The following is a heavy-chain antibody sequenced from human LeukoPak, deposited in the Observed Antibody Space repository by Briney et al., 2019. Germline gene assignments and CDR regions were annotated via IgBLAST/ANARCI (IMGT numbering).Heavy chain of an antibody. V-gene: IGHV1-8*01. Sequence: GASVKVSCKASGYTFTSYDINWVRQATGQGLEWMGWMNLNSGNTGYAQKFQGRVTMTRNTSISTAYMEVSGLRSEDTAVYYCTRRAEGSGRQQAYWGQGTLVTVSS. CDR2: MNLNSGNT. D-gene: IGHD6-13*01. J-gene: IGHJ4*02. CDR1: GYTFTSYD. CDR3: TRRAEGSGRQQAY.